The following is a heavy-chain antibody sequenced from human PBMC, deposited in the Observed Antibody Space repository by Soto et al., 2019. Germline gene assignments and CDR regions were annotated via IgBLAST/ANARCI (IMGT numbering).Heavy chain of an antibody. V-gene: IGHV3-9*01. CDR1: GFSFGDYA. CDR3: AKSTGGTANGLDV. D-gene: IGHD2-8*02. Sequence: MQLVESGGDLVQPGRSLRLSCAASGFSFGDYAMHWVRQAPGKGLEWVSGISWKSASIGYADSVKGRFIISRDNAKNPLYLQLNSLRAEDTALYYCAKSTGGTANGLDVWGQGTTVTVSS. J-gene: IGHJ6*02. CDR2: ISWKSASI.